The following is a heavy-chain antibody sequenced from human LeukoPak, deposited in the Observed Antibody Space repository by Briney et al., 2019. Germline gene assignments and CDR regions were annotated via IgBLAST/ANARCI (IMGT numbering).Heavy chain of an antibody. V-gene: IGHV3-23*01. CDR2: ISGSGGYT. CDR3: ARVTSGSSYRPFDY. D-gene: IGHD3-10*01. CDR1: KFTFSTFS. Sequence: GGSLRLSCAASKFTFSTFSMSWVRQAPGKGLEWVSSISGSGGYTYYADSVKGRFTISRDSAKNSLYLQMNSLRAEDTAVYYCARVTSGSSYRPFDYWGQGTLVTVSS. J-gene: IGHJ4*02.